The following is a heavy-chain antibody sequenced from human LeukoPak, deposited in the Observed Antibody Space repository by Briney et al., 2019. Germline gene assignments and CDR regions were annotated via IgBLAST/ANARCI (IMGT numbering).Heavy chain of an antibody. CDR3: ASWGLGYRSSTSCYWQPFFDY. J-gene: IGHJ4*02. CDR1: GGTFSSYA. D-gene: IGHD2-2*01. V-gene: IGHV1-69*05. Sequence: SVKVSCKASGGTFSSYAISWVRQAPGQGLEWMGGIIPIFGTANYAQKFQGRVTITTDESTSTAYMELSSLRSEDTAVYYCASWGLGYRSSTSCYWQPFFDYWGQGTLVTVSS. CDR2: IIPIFGTA.